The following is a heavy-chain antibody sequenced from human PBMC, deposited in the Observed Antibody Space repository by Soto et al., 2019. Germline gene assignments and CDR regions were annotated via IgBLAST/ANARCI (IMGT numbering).Heavy chain of an antibody. CDR1: GFTFSKYY. CDR2: INPSGRTT. J-gene: IGHJ4*02. D-gene: IGHD4-17*01. Sequence: RASVKVSCKTSGFTFSKYYMHWLRQVPGQGLEWVGVINPSGRTTSYAQKFLGRVTVTRDASTATVYLELNSLRSGDTAVYYCARDLDVTTVTTSFDSWGQGTLVTVSS. V-gene: IGHV1-46*01. CDR3: ARDLDVTTVTTSFDS.